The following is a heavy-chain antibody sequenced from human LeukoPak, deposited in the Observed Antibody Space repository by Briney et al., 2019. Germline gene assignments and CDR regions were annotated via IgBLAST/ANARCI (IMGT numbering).Heavy chain of an antibody. J-gene: IGHJ4*02. Sequence: GGSLRLSCVASGFTFSRFEMNWVRQAPGKGLEWISHISTGTYIAYTDSVKGRFTISRDNAKNSLFLQMNSLRAEDTAVYYCTREQDREASATVVGDYWGQGTLVTVSS. D-gene: IGHD4-23*01. CDR1: GFTFSRFE. CDR3: TREQDREASATVVGDY. V-gene: IGHV3-48*03. CDR2: ISTGTYI.